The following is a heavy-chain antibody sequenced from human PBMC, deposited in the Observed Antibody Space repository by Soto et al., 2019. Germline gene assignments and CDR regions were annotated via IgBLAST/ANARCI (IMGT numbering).Heavy chain of an antibody. Sequence: ASVKVSCKASGYTFTSYGISWVRQAPGQRLEWMGWISAYNGNTNYAQKLQGRVTMTTDTSTSTAYMELRSLRSDDTAVYYCARDRGYGYYYGMDVWGQGTTVTVSS. CDR2: ISAYNGNT. CDR1: GYTFTSYG. V-gene: IGHV1-18*01. J-gene: IGHJ6*02. D-gene: IGHD5-18*01. CDR3: ARDRGYGYYYGMDV.